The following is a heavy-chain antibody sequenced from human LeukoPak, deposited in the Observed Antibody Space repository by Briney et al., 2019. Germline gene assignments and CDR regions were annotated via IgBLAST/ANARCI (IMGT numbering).Heavy chain of an antibody. CDR1: GGSISTYY. Sequence: SETLSLTCTVSGGSISTYYRSWFRQPPGKGLEWIGYISYIGSTKYNPSLKSRVTISVDASKNQFSLKLSSVTAADTAVYYCARGGAVVGFDYFDYWGQGTLVTVSS. CDR2: ISYIGST. D-gene: IGHD6-19*01. V-gene: IGHV4-59*01. CDR3: ARGGAVVGFDYFDY. J-gene: IGHJ4*02.